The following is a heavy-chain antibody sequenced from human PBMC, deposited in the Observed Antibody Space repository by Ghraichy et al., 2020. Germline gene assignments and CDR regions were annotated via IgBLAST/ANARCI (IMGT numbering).Heavy chain of an antibody. J-gene: IGHJ2*01. D-gene: IGHD6-6*01. CDR3: ARVSAARPDWYFDL. CDR1: GDSVSSNSAA. Sequence: SQTLSLTFAISGDSVSSNSAAWNWIRQSPSRGLEWLGRTYYRSKWYNDYAVSVKSRITINPDTSKNQFSLQLNSVTPEDTAVYYCARVSAARPDWYFDLWGRGTLVTVSS. V-gene: IGHV6-1*01. CDR2: TYYRSKWYN.